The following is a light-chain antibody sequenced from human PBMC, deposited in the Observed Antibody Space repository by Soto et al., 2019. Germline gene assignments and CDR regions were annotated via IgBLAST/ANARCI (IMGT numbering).Light chain of an antibody. Sequence: EIVLTQSPGTLSLSPGEGATLSCRASQSVSSSYLAWYQQKPGQAPRLLIYGASSRATGIPDRFSGSGSGKDFTLTISRLEPEDFAVYYCKQYGSSGTFGQGTKLEIK. CDR3: KQYGSSGT. J-gene: IGKJ2*01. V-gene: IGKV3-20*01. CDR2: GAS. CDR1: QSVSSSY.